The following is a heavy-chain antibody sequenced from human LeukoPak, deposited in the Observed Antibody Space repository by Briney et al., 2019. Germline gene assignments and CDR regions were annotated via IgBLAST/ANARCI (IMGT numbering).Heavy chain of an antibody. Sequence: PPQTLSLTCPVSGGSISSYYWSWIRQPPGKGLEWIGYIHYSGSPTYNPSLKRRATISVDTPKNQFSLKLSSVTAADTAVYYCARVDPDSSSTLEVFDYWGQGTLVTVSS. CDR2: IHYSGSP. V-gene: IGHV4-59*01. J-gene: IGHJ4*02. CDR1: GGSISSYY. CDR3: ARVDPDSSSTLEVFDY. D-gene: IGHD6-6*01.